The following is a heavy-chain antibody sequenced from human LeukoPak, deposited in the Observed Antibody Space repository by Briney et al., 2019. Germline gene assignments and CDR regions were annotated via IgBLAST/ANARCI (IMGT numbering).Heavy chain of an antibody. CDR2: INPNSGGT. V-gene: IGHV1-2*02. CDR1: GYTFTGYY. Sequence: GASVKVSCKASGYTFTGYYMHWVRQAPGQGLEWMGWINPNSGGTNYAQKFQGRVTITRNTSISTAYMELSSLRSEDTAVYYCARQYYYDGSGYYDAFDIWGQGTMVTV. CDR3: ARQYYYDGSGYYDAFDI. J-gene: IGHJ3*02. D-gene: IGHD3-22*01.